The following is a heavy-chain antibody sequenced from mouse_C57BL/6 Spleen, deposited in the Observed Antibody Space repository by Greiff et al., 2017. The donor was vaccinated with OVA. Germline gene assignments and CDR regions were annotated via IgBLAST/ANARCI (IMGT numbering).Heavy chain of an antibody. D-gene: IGHD2-4*01. CDR3: ARPGGDYDGGISLAY. CDR1: GYAFSSSW. V-gene: IGHV1-82*01. CDR2: IYPGDGDT. J-gene: IGHJ3*01. Sequence: QVQLQQSGPELVKPGASVKISCKASGYAFSSSWMNWVKQRPGKGLEWIGRIYPGDGDTNYNGKFKGKATLTADNSSRTAYMQLSSLTSEDSAVYFCARPGGDYDGGISLAYWGQGTLVTVSA.